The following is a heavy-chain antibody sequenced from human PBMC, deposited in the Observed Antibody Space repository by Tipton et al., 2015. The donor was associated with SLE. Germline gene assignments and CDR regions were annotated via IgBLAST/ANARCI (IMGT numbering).Heavy chain of an antibody. Sequence: TLSLTCTVSGGSISSYYWSWIRQPPGKGLEWIGYIYYSGSTNYNPSLKSRVTISVDTSKNQFSLKLSSVTAADTAVYYCARDDSSAVDPWGQGTLVTVSS. CDR1: GGSISSYY. CDR2: IYYSGST. D-gene: IGHD3-22*01. V-gene: IGHV4-59*12. CDR3: ARDDSSAVDP. J-gene: IGHJ5*02.